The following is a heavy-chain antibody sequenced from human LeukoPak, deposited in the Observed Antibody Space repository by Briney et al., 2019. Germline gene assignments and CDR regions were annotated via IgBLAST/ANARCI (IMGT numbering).Heavy chain of an antibody. Sequence: GGSLRLSCAASGFTFSGSDIHWVRQACGKGLEWVGRITTKPDNYATAYAASVKGRFTISRDDSQSTAYLQMNSLKTEDTAVYYCTTYRSGHYWGQGTLVTVSS. CDR2: ITTKPDNYAT. J-gene: IGHJ4*02. D-gene: IGHD6-19*01. V-gene: IGHV3-73*01. CDR1: GFTFSGSD. CDR3: TTYRSGHY.